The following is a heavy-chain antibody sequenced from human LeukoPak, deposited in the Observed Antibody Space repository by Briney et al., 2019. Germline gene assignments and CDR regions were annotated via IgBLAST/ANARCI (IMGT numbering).Heavy chain of an antibody. CDR2: TYYSGSS. Sequence: KSSQTLSLTCTVSVGFISRRGSYWSWIRQHPGKGLEWIGYTYYSGSSYYNPSLKSRVTISVDTSKNQFSLKLPSVTATDAAVYYCARGEMATTYYFDYWGQGTLVTVSS. D-gene: IGHD5-24*01. J-gene: IGHJ4*02. V-gene: IGHV4-31*03. CDR3: ARGEMATTYYFDY. CDR1: VGFISRRGSY.